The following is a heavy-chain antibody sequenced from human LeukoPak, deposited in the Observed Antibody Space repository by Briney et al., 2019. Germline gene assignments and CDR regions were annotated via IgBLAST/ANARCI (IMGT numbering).Heavy chain of an antibody. J-gene: IGHJ4*02. Sequence: SETLSLTCTVSGGSISSSSYYWGWIRQPPGKGLEWIGSIYYSGSTYYNPSLKSRVTISVDTSKNQFSLKLSSVTAADTAVYYCARTPMIVVVSPHPFDYWGQGTLVTVSS. CDR1: GGSISSSSYY. V-gene: IGHV4-39*07. CDR3: ARTPMIVVVSPHPFDY. D-gene: IGHD3-22*01. CDR2: IYYSGST.